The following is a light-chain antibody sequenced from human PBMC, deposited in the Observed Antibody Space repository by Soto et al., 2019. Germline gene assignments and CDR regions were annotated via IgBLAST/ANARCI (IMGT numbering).Light chain of an antibody. CDR1: SSDVGAYNY. CDR2: EVS. V-gene: IGLV2-8*01. J-gene: IGLJ1*01. CDR3: SSYAGSSNV. Sequence: QSVLTQPPSASASPGQSVTISCTGSSSDVGAYNYVSWYQQQPGKAPKLMIYEVSKRPSGVPDRFSGSKSGNTASLTVSGLQAEDEADYYCSSYAGSSNVFGTGTKVTVL.